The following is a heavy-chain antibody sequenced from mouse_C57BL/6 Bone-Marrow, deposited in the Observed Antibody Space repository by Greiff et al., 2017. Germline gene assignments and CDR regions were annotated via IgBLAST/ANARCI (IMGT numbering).Heavy chain of an antibody. CDR2: IRNKANGYTT. V-gene: IGHV7-3*01. CDR3: ARYPTAQARDYFDY. Sequence: EVKLMESGGGLVQPGGSLSLSCAASGFTFTDYYMSWVRQPPGKALEWLGFIRNKANGYTTEYSASVKGRFTISRDNSQSILYLQMNALRAEDSATYYCARYPTAQARDYFDYWGQGTTLTVSS. D-gene: IGHD3-2*02. J-gene: IGHJ2*01. CDR1: GFTFTDYY.